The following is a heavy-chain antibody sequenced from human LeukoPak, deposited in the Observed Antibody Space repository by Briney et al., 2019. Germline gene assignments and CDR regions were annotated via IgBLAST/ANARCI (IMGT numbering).Heavy chain of an antibody. CDR1: GGSFSGYY. D-gene: IGHD1-26*01. CDR2: IYYSGST. J-gene: IGHJ6*03. CDR3: ARHSGFSGSYYGNYYYYYYMDV. V-gene: IGHV4-30-4*08. Sequence: SETLSLTCAVYGGSFSGYYWSWIRQPPGKGLEWIGYIYYSGSTYYNPSLKSRVTISVDTSKNQFSLKLSSVTAADTAVYYCARHSGFSGSYYGNYYYYYYMDVWGKGTTVTVSS.